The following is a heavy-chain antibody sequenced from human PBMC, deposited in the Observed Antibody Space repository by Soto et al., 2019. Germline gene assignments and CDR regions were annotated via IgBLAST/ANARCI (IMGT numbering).Heavy chain of an antibody. V-gene: IGHV3-15*01. CDR1: GFTFANAW. Sequence: EVQLVESGGGLVKPGGSLRLSCAASGFTFANAWMSWVRQAPGKGLEWVGRVKSNSDGGTTDYAAPVTGRFTISRDDSKNTLYLQMNSLEIDDTAIYYCNTCSRGNCYGPVDAWGKGAAVTVSS. J-gene: IGHJ6*04. CDR2: VKSNSDGGTT. CDR3: NTCSRGNCYGPVDA. D-gene: IGHD2-15*01.